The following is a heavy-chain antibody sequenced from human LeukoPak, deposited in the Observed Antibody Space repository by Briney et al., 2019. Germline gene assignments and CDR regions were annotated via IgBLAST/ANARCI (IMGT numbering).Heavy chain of an antibody. CDR3: ARGKSAPVGFGAPPGSY. CDR1: GGSISSNSYL. CDR2: INHSGST. V-gene: IGHV4-39*07. D-gene: IGHD3-10*01. Sequence: SETLSLTCTVSGGSISSNSYLWGWIRQPPGKGLEWIGEINHSGSTNYNPSLKSRVTISVDTSKNQFSLKLSSVTAADTAVYSCARGKSAPVGFGAPPGSYWGQGTLVTVSS. J-gene: IGHJ4*02.